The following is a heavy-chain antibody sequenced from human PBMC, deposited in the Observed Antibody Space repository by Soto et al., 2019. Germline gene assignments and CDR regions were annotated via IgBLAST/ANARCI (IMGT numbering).Heavy chain of an antibody. D-gene: IGHD5-18*01. J-gene: IGHJ6*02. V-gene: IGHV3-21*01. CDR2: ISSSSSYI. Sequence: KPGGSLRLSCAASGFTFSSYSMNWVRQAPGKGLEWVSSISSSSSYIYYADSVKGRFTISRDNAKNSLYLQMNSLRAEDTAVYYCARENIGIQLWVTLYYYYYGMDVWGQGTTVTVSS. CDR3: ARENIGIQLWVTLYYYYYGMDV. CDR1: GFTFSSYS.